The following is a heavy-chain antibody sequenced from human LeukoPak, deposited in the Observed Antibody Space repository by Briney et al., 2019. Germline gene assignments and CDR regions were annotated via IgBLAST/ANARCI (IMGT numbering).Heavy chain of an antibody. V-gene: IGHV3-30*03. CDR2: IANDGKNK. J-gene: IGHJ4*02. D-gene: IGHD6-25*01. CDR1: RFSFSAYG. Sequence: GGSLRLSCAASRFSFSAYGIHWVRLAPGKGLEWVTHIANDGKNKDYADSVKGRFTISRDNSKNTVYLQMNSLRAEETAVYHCVRAGSGSCYVGDYWGQGTLVLVSP. CDR3: VRAGSGSCYVGDY.